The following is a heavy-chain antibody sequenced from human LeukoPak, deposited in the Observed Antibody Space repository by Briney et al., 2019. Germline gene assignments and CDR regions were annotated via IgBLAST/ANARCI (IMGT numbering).Heavy chain of an antibody. V-gene: IGHV1-46*01. Sequence: ASVKVSCKASGYTFTSYYMHWVRQPPGHGLEGVGIINPSGGSTSNVHKFQGRVTLTSDTSTSTVYMELSSLRCEDTAVYYCATVGRRFWSGYPHWGQGTLVTVSS. CDR1: GYTFTSYY. D-gene: IGHD3-3*01. J-gene: IGHJ4*02. CDR2: INPSGGST. CDR3: ATVGRRFWSGYPH.